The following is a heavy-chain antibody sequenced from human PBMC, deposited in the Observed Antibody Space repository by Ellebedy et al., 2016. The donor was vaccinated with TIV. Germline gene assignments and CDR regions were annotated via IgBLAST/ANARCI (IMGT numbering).Heavy chain of an antibody. CDR1: GYTFTSYG. Sequence: ASVKVSCKASGYTFTSYGISWVRQAPGQGLEWMGRIIPILGIANYAQKFQGRVTITADKSTSTAYMELSSLRSEDTAVYYCARSEIPGRYCSGGSCYCCAFDIWGQGTMVTVSS. J-gene: IGHJ3*02. CDR2: IIPILGIA. CDR3: ARSEIPGRYCSGGSCYCCAFDI. D-gene: IGHD2-15*01. V-gene: IGHV1-69*04.